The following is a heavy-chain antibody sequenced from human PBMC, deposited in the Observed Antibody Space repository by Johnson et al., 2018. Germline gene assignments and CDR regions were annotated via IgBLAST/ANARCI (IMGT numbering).Heavy chain of an antibody. V-gene: IGHV3-49*03. CDR3: TRGRIGAHHDAFDI. Sequence: VGLVQGGGGLVQPGRSLRLSCTASGFTFGHYTMSWFRQAPGKGLVWVSFIRADAFGGPTEYAASVKGRFSISRDDSKSIAYLQMTSLKTEDTAVYYCTRGRIGAHHDAFDIWGQGTMVTVSS. CDR2: IRADAFGGPT. J-gene: IGHJ3*02. CDR1: GFTFGHYT. D-gene: IGHD3-16*01.